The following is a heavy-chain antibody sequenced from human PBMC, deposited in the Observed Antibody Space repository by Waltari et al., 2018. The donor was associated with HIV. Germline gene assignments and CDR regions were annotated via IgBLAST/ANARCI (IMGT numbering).Heavy chain of an antibody. Sequence: EVQLVGSWGGLVKPGGSLRLSCAASGFTFRDYRMVRVRRAPGKGLEWFSCISSSDSFIYYGDSVRVRFTISRDNAKKSLYLQMNSLRAEDTAVYYCARVHFSDSCGYERKFACWSQASLVTVSS. CDR3: ARVHFSDSCGYERKFAC. V-gene: IGHV3-21*05. D-gene: IGHD3-22*01. CDR2: ISSSDSFI. J-gene: IGHJ4*02. CDR1: GFTFRDYR.